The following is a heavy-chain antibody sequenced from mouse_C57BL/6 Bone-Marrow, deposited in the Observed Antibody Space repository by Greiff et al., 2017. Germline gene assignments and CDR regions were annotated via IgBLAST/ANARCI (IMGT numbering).Heavy chain of an antibody. CDR3: ARSPAGFYDGYYVDWYFDV. D-gene: IGHD2-3*01. CDR1: GYTFTSYG. Sequence: QVQLQQSGAELARPGASVKLSCKASGYTFTSYGISWVKQRTGQGLEWIGEIYPRSGNTYYNEKFKGKATLTADKSSSTAYMELRSLTSEDSAVYFCARSPAGFYDGYYVDWYFDVWGTGTTVTVAS. J-gene: IGHJ1*03. V-gene: IGHV1-81*01. CDR2: IYPRSGNT.